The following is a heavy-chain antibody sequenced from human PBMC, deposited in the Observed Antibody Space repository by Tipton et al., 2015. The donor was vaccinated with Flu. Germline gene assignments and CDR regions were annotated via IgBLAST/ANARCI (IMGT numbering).Heavy chain of an antibody. Sequence: CAASGFTFSSYEMNWVRQAPGKGLEWVSYISSSGSTIYYADSVKGRFTISRDNAKNSLYLQMNSLRAEDTAVYYCATGVGSTEPDAFDIWGQGTMVTVSS. D-gene: IGHD1-14*01. J-gene: IGHJ3*02. CDR1: GFTFSSYE. V-gene: IGHV3-48*03. CDR2: ISSSGSTI. CDR3: ATGVGSTEPDAFDI.